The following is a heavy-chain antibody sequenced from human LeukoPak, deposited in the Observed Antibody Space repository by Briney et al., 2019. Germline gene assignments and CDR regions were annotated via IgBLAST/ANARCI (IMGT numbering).Heavy chain of an antibody. CDR2: INHRGNT. Sequence: PSETLSLTCAVYGGSFSGYYWRWLRQPPGKGLEWIGEINHRGNTNYNPSLKSRVTLSVDTSKNQFSLKMTSVTAADTAVYYCARASGYSYGYTHYWGQGTLVTVSS. CDR1: GGSFSGYY. CDR3: ARASGYSYGYTHY. V-gene: IGHV4-34*01. J-gene: IGHJ4*02. D-gene: IGHD5-18*01.